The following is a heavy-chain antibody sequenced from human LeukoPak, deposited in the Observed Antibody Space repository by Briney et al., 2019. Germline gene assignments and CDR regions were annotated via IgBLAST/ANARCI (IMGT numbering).Heavy chain of an antibody. CDR2: VSVEGIGR. CDR3: ATVTKVDFDY. J-gene: IGHJ4*02. Sequence: PGRSLRLSCAASGFTFSSYTFYWFRQAPGKGLEWVASVSVEGIGRYFPGSVEDRFAISRDDSKKSVFLQMSNVRPEDTALYFCATVTKVDFDYWGQGTLVTVSS. V-gene: IGHV3-30*09. D-gene: IGHD4-11*01. CDR1: GFTFSSYT.